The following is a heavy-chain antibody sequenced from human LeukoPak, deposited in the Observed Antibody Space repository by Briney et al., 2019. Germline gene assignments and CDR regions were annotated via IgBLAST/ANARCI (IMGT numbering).Heavy chain of an antibody. Sequence: GASVKVSCKASGYTFTSYGISWVRQAPGQGLEWMGWISAYNGNTNYAQKLQGRVTMTTDTSTSTAYMELRSLRSDDTAVYYCARDQAGGSSWYVFDYWGQGTLVTVSS. J-gene: IGHJ4*02. CDR1: GYTFTSYG. D-gene: IGHD6-13*01. V-gene: IGHV1-18*01. CDR2: ISAYNGNT. CDR3: ARDQAGGSSWYVFDY.